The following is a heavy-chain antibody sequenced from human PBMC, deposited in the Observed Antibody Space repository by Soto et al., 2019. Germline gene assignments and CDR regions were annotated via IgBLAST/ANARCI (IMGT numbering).Heavy chain of an antibody. D-gene: IGHD4-17*01. V-gene: IGHV4-31*03. J-gene: IGHJ4*02. CDR1: GDSISSGGYY. Sequence: QVQLQESGPGLVKPSQTLSLTCTVSGDSISSGGYYWNWIRQHPGKGLEWIGYIYYSGSTYYNPSRRSRVTISVDTSKKQFSLKLTSVTAADTAVYYCARADLTYGDYGLWYYDYWGQGTLVTVSS. CDR3: ARADLTYGDYGLWYYDY. CDR2: IYYSGST.